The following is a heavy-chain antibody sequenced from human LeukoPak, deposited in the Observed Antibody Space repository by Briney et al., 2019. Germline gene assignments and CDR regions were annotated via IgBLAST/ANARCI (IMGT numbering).Heavy chain of an antibody. CDR1: GFTFSDYY. J-gene: IGHJ4*02. V-gene: IGHV4-34*01. Sequence: GSLRLSCAASGFTFSDYYMSWIRQPPGKGLEWIGEINHSGDTNYSPSLESRVTISVDTSKNQFSLKLSSVTAADTAVYYCARHGRDTAFWGSYRYGPKGKPFDYWGQGTLVTVSS. D-gene: IGHD3-16*02. CDR2: INHSGDT. CDR3: ARHGRDTAFWGSYRYGPKGKPFDY.